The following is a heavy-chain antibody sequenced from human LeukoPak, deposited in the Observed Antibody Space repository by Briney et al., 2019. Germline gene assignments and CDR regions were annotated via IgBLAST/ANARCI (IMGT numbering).Heavy chain of an antibody. V-gene: IGHV3-23*01. D-gene: IGHD4-11*01. CDR3: AKGTTVTTFFDY. CDR1: GFTFSSYA. J-gene: IGHJ4*02. CDR2: ISGSGGST. Sequence: QPGGSLRLSCAASGFTFSSYAMSWVRQAPGRGLEWVSAISGSGGSTYYADSVKGRFTISRDNSKNTLYLQMNSLRAEDTAVYYCAKGTTVTTFFDYWGQGTLVTVSS.